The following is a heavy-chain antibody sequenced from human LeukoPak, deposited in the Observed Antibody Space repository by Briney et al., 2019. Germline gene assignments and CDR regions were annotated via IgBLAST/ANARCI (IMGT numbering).Heavy chain of an antibody. J-gene: IGHJ5*02. Sequence: GGSLRLSCAASGFTFSSYVMNWVRQAPGKGLEWVSGISGSGGGTYCADSVQGRFTISRDNSQNTLYLQMNSLRAEDTAVYYCARDKGNWFDAWGQGTLVTVSS. CDR1: GFTFSSYV. CDR2: ISGSGGGT. V-gene: IGHV3-23*01. CDR3: ARDKGNWFDA.